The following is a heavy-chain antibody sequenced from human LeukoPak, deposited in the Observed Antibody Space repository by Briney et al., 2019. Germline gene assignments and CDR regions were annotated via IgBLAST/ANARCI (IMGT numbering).Heavy chain of an antibody. Sequence: SETLSLTCAVSGYSISSGYQWAWIRHSPGKGLEWIGSIYHSGSAHYNPSLKSRVTISVKTSKNQFSLKMYSVTAADTAVYYCARVPRWLTPDCTSTSCYENYFDPWGQGTLVAVSS. D-gene: IGHD2-2*01. CDR3: ARVPRWLTPDCTSTSCYENYFDP. V-gene: IGHV4-38-2*01. CDR1: GYSISSGYQ. J-gene: IGHJ5*02. CDR2: IYHSGSA.